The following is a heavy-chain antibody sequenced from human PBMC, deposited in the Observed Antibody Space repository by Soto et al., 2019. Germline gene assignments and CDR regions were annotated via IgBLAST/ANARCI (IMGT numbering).Heavy chain of an antibody. D-gene: IGHD3-22*01. CDR3: AIYDSSGSRGFQH. CDR1: GGSISSGAYY. CDR2: IYYSGST. V-gene: IGHV4-31*03. Sequence: QVQLQESGPGLVKPSQTLSLTCTVSGGSISSGAYYWSWIRQHPGKGLEWIGYIYYSGSTYYNPSVXXRXTISVDTSKNQFSLKLSSVTAADTAVYYCAIYDSSGSRGFQHWGQGTLVTVSS. J-gene: IGHJ1*01.